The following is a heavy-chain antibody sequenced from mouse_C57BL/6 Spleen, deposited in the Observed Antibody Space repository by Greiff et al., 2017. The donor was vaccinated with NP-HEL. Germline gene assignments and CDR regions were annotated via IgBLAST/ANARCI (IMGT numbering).Heavy chain of an antibody. CDR1: GYSFTGYF. CDR3: ARDEGITTVVDWYFDV. J-gene: IGHJ1*03. D-gene: IGHD1-1*01. V-gene: IGHV1-20*01. CDR2: INPYNGDT. Sequence: EVQLQQSGPELVKPGDSVKISCKASGYSFTGYFMNWVMQSHGKSLEWIGRINPYNGDTFYNQKFKGKATLTVDKSSSTAHMELRSLTSEDSAVYYCARDEGITTVVDWYFDVWGTGTTVTVSS.